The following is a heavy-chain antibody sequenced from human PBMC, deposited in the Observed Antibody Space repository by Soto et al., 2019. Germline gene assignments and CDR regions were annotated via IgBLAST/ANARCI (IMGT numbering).Heavy chain of an antibody. V-gene: IGHV1-46*01. CDR1: GYIFIHYY. CDR2: INPNGGST. Sequence: QVQLVQSGAEVKKPGASVKVSCKASGYIFIHYYIHWVRQAPGQGLEWMAIINPNGGSTNYAQKCQGRVTVTSDTSTSTVSRELNSLGSDDRAGYFCARSLLQGDFWGQGTLVTVSS. CDR3: ARSLLQGDF. J-gene: IGHJ4*02. D-gene: IGHD2-21*01.